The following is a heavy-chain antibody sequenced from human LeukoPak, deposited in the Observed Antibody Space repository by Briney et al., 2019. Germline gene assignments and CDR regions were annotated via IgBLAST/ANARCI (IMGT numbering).Heavy chain of an antibody. CDR2: VHPGDSAT. V-gene: IGHV5-51*01. CDR3: TGDFGSESGVGY. CDR1: GYSFTNHW. D-gene: IGHD3-10*01. J-gene: IGHJ4*02. Sequence: GESLKISCKGSGYSFTNHWIGWARQMPGKGLEWMGIVHPGDSATTYSPSFEGQVTIPADKSISTAYLQWSSLKASDTAMYYWTGDFGSESGVGYWGQGTLVTVSS.